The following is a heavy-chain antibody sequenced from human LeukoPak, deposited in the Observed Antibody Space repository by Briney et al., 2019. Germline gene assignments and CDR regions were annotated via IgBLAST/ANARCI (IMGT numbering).Heavy chain of an antibody. V-gene: IGHV3-48*04. D-gene: IGHD5-18*01. Sequence: GGSLRLSCAASGFTFSSYSMNWVRQAPGKGLEWVSYISSGSSTIYYADSVKGRFTISRDNAKNSLYLQMNSLRAEDTAVYYCARAGFTWIQQPYGMDVWGQGTTVTVS. CDR3: ARAGFTWIQQPYGMDV. J-gene: IGHJ6*02. CDR2: ISSGSSTI. CDR1: GFTFSSYS.